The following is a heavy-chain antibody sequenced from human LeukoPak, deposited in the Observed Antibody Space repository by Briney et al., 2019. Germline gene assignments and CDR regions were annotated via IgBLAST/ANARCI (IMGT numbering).Heavy chain of an antibody. J-gene: IGHJ4*02. CDR2: INPSGGST. Sequence: ASVKVSCKASGYTFTSYYMHWVRQAPGQGLEWMGIINPSGGSTSYAQKFQGRVTMTRDMSTSTVYMELSSLRSEDTAVYYCARDRYYSGGSCYGGGFDYWGQGTLVTVSS. CDR3: ARDRYYSGGSCYGGGFDY. V-gene: IGHV1-46*01. D-gene: IGHD2-15*01. CDR1: GYTFTSYY.